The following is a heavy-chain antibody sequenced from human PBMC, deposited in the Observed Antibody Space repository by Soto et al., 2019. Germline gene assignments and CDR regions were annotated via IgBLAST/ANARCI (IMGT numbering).Heavy chain of an antibody. CDR2: MYYSGST. Sequence: QVQLQESGPGLVEPSQTLSLTCTVSGGSISSGGYHWSWIRQHPGKDLEWIGYMYYSGSTSYNPSLKSRVALSMDTSKNQFSLKLSSVTAADTAVYYCAREGVYHSSTGYRPHGYWGQGTLVTVSS. CDR1: GGSISSGGYH. D-gene: IGHD3-22*01. J-gene: IGHJ4*02. V-gene: IGHV4-31*03. CDR3: AREGVYHSSTGYRPHGY.